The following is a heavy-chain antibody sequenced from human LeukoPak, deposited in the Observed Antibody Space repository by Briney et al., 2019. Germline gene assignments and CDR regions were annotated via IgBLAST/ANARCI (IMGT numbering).Heavy chain of an antibody. CDR2: ISWNSGSI. CDR3: AKSPPPYGDPYYFDY. Sequence: GGSLRLSCAASGFTFSSYAMHWVRQAPGKGLEWVSGISWNSGSIGYADSVKGRFTISRDNAKDSLYLQMNSLRAEDTALYYCAKSPPPYGDPYYFDYWGQGTLVTVSS. V-gene: IGHV3-9*01. CDR1: GFTFSSYA. D-gene: IGHD4-17*01. J-gene: IGHJ4*02.